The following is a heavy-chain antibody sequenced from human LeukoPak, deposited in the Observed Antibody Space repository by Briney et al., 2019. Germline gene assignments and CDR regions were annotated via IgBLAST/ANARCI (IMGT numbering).Heavy chain of an antibody. CDR1: EFTFTSYE. D-gene: IGHD2-15*01. CDR2: ISSSGNTI. J-gene: IGHJ4*02. Sequence: GGSLRLSCAASEFTFTSYELNCVRQAPGKGLEWVSYISSSGNTISYADSVKGRFTISRDNSKDTLYLQMNSLRAEDTAVYYCARGYCSGGSCYPEYFDYWGQGTLVTVSS. CDR3: ARGYCSGGSCYPEYFDY. V-gene: IGHV3-48*03.